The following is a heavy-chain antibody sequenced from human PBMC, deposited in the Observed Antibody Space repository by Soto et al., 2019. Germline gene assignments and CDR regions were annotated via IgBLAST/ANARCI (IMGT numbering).Heavy chain of an antibody. Sequence: AGASLRLSCAASGFTFSSYGMHWVRQAPGKGLEWVAVISYDGSNKYYADSVKGRFTISRDNSKNTLYLQMNSLRAEDTAVYYCAKDNYYDSSGPSDYWGQGTLVTVSS. V-gene: IGHV3-30*18. CDR3: AKDNYYDSSGPSDY. D-gene: IGHD3-22*01. CDR1: GFTFSSYG. J-gene: IGHJ4*02. CDR2: ISYDGSNK.